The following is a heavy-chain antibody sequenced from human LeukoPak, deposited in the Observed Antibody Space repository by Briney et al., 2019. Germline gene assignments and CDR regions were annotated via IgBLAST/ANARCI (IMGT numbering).Heavy chain of an antibody. CDR2: IYWDDDK. Sequence: SGPTLVKPTQTLTLTCTFSGFSLSTRRVGVGWVRQPPGEALEWLAVIYWDDDKRYSPSLKSRLTISKDTFKNQVVLTMTNMDPVDTATYYCAYIKITFGGIDARDAFEIWGQGTVVTVSS. CDR3: AYIKITFGGIDARDAFEI. CDR1: GFSLSTRRVG. V-gene: IGHV2-5*02. J-gene: IGHJ3*02. D-gene: IGHD3-16*01.